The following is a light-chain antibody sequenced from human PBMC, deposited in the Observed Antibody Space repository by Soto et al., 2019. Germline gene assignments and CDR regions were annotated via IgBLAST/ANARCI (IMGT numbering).Light chain of an antibody. CDR3: HQYDDWLRLT. J-gene: IGKJ4*01. CDR1: QSVSSSY. V-gene: IGKV3-20*01. Sequence: EIVLTQSPGTLSLSPGERATLSCRASQSVSSSYLAWYQQKPGQAPRLLIYAASSRATGIPDRFSGSGSGTDFTLTISKLEPEDFAVYYCHQYDDWLRLTFGGGPKVEIK. CDR2: AAS.